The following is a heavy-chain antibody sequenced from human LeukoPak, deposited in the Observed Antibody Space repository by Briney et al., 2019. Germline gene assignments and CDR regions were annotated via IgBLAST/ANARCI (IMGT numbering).Heavy chain of an antibody. D-gene: IGHD3-10*01. CDR3: ARDCIGSGSYYNNYYYYGMDV. V-gene: IGHV3-21*01. CDR1: GFTFSSYS. J-gene: IGHJ6*02. CDR2: ISSSSSYI. Sequence: PGGSLRLSCAASGFTFSSYSMNWVRQAPGKGLEWVPSISSSSSYIYYADSVKGRFTISRDNAKNSLYLQMNSLRAEDTAVYYCARDCIGSGSYYNNYYYYGMDVWGQGTTVTVSS.